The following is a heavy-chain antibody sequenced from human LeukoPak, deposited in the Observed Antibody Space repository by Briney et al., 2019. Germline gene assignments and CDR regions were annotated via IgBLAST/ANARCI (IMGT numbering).Heavy chain of an antibody. V-gene: IGHV3-23*01. Sequence: GGSLRLSCAASGFTFTTYTMSWVRQAPGKGLAWVSAISGSGGTTYYADSVKGRFTISRDNSKNTLYLQMNSLRAEDTAVYYCARDQGGYYDSSGYPTIDYWGQGTLVTVSS. CDR1: GFTFTTYT. D-gene: IGHD3-22*01. CDR3: ARDQGGYYDSSGYPTIDY. J-gene: IGHJ4*02. CDR2: ISGSGGTT.